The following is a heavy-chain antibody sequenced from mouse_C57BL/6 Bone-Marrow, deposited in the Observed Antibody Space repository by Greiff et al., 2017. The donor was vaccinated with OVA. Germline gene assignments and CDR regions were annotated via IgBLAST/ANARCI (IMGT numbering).Heavy chain of an antibody. D-gene: IGHD2-4*01. J-gene: IGHJ3*01. CDR2: FYPGSGSI. Sequence: VQGVESGAELVKPGASVKLSCKASGYTFTEYSIHWVKQRSGQGLEWIGWFYPGSGSIKYNEKFKDKATLTADKSSSTVYMELSRLTSEDSAVYFCARHGYDYDGTSPFAYWGQGTLVTVSA. CDR3: ARHGYDYDGTSPFAY. CDR1: GYTFTEYS. V-gene: IGHV1-62-2*01.